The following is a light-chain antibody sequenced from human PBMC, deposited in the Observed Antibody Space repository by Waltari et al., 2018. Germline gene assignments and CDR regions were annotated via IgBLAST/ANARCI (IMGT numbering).Light chain of an antibody. J-gene: IGKJ5*01. CDR3: QRYGSSPT. CDR2: GAS. V-gene: IGKV3-20*01. Sequence: EIVLTQSPGTVSLSPGERATLSCRASQRVTNNYSAWYQQKSGLPPRFLMYGASTRASGIPDRVSCSGSGTDFTRTISRLEPEDFAVYYCQRYGSSPTFGQETRLEIK. CDR1: QRVTNNY.